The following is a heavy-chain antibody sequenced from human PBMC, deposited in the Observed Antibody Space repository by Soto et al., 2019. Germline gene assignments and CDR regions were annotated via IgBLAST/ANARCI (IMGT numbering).Heavy chain of an antibody. Sequence: EVQLVESGGGLVQPGGSLRLSCAASGFTFSGYWMHWVRQAPGKGLVWVSRIDSDGSTTSYADSVKGRFTISRDNAKSTLYLQTNSLRAEDTAVYYCARPGYSNYGPGVDVWGQGTTVTVSS. J-gene: IGHJ6*02. CDR1: GFTFSGYW. D-gene: IGHD4-4*01. CDR2: IDSDGSTT. CDR3: ARPGYSNYGPGVDV. V-gene: IGHV3-74*01.